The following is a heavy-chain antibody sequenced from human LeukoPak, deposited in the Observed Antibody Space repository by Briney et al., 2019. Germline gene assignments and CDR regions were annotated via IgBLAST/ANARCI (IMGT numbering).Heavy chain of an antibody. CDR1: GFTFSSYG. CDR3: AKDREITMIVVVITAFDI. CDR2: TWYDGSNK. Sequence: GGSLRLSCAASGFTFSSYGMHWVRQAPGKGLEWVAVTWYDGSNKYYADSVKGRFTISRDNSKNTLYLQMNSLRAEDTAVYYCAKDREITMIVVVITAFDIWGQGTMVTVSS. D-gene: IGHD3-22*01. V-gene: IGHV3-33*06. J-gene: IGHJ3*02.